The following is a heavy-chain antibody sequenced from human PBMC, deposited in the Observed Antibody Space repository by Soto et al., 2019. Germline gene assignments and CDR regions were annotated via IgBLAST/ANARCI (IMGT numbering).Heavy chain of an antibody. J-gene: IGHJ4*02. D-gene: IGHD4-17*01. V-gene: IGHV4-38-2*02. CDR3: ARDDYGDYSVFDY. Sequence: SETLSLTCTVSGYSISSGYYWGWIRQPPGKGLEWIGSIYHSGSTYYNPSLKSRVTISVDTSKNQFSLKLSSVTAADTAVYYCARDDYGDYSVFDYWGQGTLVTVSS. CDR1: GYSISSGYY. CDR2: IYHSGST.